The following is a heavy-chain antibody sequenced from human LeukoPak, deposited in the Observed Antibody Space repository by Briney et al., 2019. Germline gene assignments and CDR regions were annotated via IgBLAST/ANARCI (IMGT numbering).Heavy chain of an antibody. CDR1: GGSISSYY. CDR3: ARTTEGGYTYGYFYYYYMDV. D-gene: IGHD5-18*01. V-gene: IGHV4-59*01. J-gene: IGHJ6*03. Sequence: SETLSLTCTVSGGSISSYYWSWIRQPPGKGLEWIGYIYYSGSTNYNPSLKSRVAISVDTSKNQFSLKLTSVTAADTAVYYCARTTEGGYTYGYFYYYYMDVWGKGTTVTISS. CDR2: IYYSGST.